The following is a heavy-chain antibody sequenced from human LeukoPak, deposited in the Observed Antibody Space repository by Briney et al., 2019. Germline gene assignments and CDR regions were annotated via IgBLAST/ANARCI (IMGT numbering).Heavy chain of an antibody. CDR1: GGSISSYY. J-gene: IGHJ1*01. CDR3: ARSRAAGTLQH. Sequence: PSETLSVTCTVSGGSISSYYWSWIRQPPGNGLEWIGYIYYSGSTNYNPSLKSRVTISVDTSKNQFSLKLSSVTAADTAVYYCARSRAAGTLQHWGQGTLVTVSS. V-gene: IGHV4-59*08. D-gene: IGHD6-13*01. CDR2: IYYSGST.